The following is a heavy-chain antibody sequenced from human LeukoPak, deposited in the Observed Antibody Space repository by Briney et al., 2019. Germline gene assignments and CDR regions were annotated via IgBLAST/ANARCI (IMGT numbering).Heavy chain of an antibody. CDR1: GGSISSYY. D-gene: IGHD5-24*01. Sequence: SDTLSLTCTVSGGSISSYYWSWIRQPPGKGLEWIGYIYYSGSTNYNPSLRSRVTISVDTSKNQFSLNLSSVTAADTAVYYCAREDAEQMDNSFDIWGQGTMVTVSS. J-gene: IGHJ3*02. CDR2: IYYSGST. V-gene: IGHV4-59*01. CDR3: AREDAEQMDNSFDI.